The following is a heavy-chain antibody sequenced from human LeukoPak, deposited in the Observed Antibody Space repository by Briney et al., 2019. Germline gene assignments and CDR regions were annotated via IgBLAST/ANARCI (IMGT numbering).Heavy chain of an antibody. V-gene: IGHV4-34*01. J-gene: IGHJ3*02. Sequence: SETLSLTCAVYGGSFSGYYWSWIRQPPGKGLEWIGEINHSGSTNYNPSLKSRVTISVDTSESQFSLKLSSVTAADTAVYYCARYGLLGISEINAFDNWGQGTMVTVSS. D-gene: IGHD2-15*01. CDR1: GGSFSGYY. CDR2: INHSGST. CDR3: ARYGLLGISEINAFDN.